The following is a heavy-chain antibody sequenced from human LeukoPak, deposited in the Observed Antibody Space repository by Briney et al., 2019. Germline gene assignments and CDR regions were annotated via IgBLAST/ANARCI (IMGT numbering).Heavy chain of an antibody. CDR3: AILGGVRGTKRAFDI. J-gene: IGHJ3*02. CDR1: GYTFTGYY. D-gene: IGHD3-10*01. CDR2: INPNSGGT. Sequence: ASVKVSCKASGYTFTGYYMHWVRQAPGQGLEWMGWINPNSGGTNYAQKFQGRFTMTRDTSISTAYMELSRLRSDDTAVYYCAILGGVRGTKRAFDIWGQGTMVTVSS. V-gene: IGHV1-2*02.